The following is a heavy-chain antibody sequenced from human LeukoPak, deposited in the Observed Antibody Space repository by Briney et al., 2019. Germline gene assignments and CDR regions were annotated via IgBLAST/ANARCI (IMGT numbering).Heavy chain of an antibody. V-gene: IGHV3-15*01. Sequence: PGGSHRLSCAASVFTFPDAWMTWVRQAPGKGLEWVGRIKSNTDGGTTDYAPPVKGRFTISRDDSNNMLDLQMNSLKSEDTAVYYCATYYYYGSGSYLGYWGQETLLTVSS. CDR1: VFTFPDAW. CDR2: IKSNTDGGTT. CDR3: ATYYYYGSGSYLGY. J-gene: IGHJ4*02. D-gene: IGHD3-10*01.